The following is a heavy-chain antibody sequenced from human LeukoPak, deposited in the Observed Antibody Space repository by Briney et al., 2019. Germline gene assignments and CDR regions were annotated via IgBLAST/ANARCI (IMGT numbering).Heavy chain of an antibody. Sequence: SETLSLTCTVSGGSVSSGSYYWSWIRQPPGKGLEWIGYIYYSGSTNYNPSLKSRVTISVDTSKNQFSLKLSSVTAADTAVYYCARVPSSGYYPLFDYWGQGTLVTVSS. CDR2: IYYSGST. J-gene: IGHJ4*02. V-gene: IGHV4-61*01. CDR3: ARVPSSGYYPLFDY. CDR1: GGSVSSGSYY. D-gene: IGHD3-22*01.